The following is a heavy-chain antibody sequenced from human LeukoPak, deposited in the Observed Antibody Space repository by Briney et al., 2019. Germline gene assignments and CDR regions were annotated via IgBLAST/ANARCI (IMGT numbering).Heavy chain of an antibody. CDR2: INHDGSLT. V-gene: IGHV3-74*01. CDR1: GFSMSDYG. Sequence: GGSLRLSCIVSGFSMSDYGMHWVRQAPGKGLAWVSHINHDGSLTNYADSVKGRFTISRDLAKNTLYLQMHSLGAEDTAVYYCARDVFSLGDSWGQGTLVTVSS. J-gene: IGHJ4*02. D-gene: IGHD2/OR15-2a*01. CDR3: ARDVFSLGDS.